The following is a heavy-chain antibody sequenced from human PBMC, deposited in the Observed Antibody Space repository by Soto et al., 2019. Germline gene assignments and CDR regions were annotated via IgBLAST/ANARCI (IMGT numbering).Heavy chain of an antibody. CDR1: GGSISGLY. CDR3: ARSVAVPGAHIDY. Sequence: SETLSLTFSVSGGSISGLYWSCIRQSPGNGLEWPGHVYYTGSTNYNPSRRRRVSISVDTSKNDISLRLRSVTAADTAVYFCARSVAVPGAHIDYWGQGTQVTVSS. J-gene: IGHJ4*02. CDR2: VYYTGST. V-gene: IGHV4-59*11. D-gene: IGHD2-8*02.